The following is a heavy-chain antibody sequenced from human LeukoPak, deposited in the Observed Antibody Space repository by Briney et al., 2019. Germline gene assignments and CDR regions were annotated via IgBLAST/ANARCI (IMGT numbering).Heavy chain of an antibody. V-gene: IGHV1-69*06. CDR1: GGTFSSYA. CDR2: IIPIFGTA. CDR3: AREVATTVTNWFDP. J-gene: IGHJ5*02. Sequence: SVKVSCKASGGTFSSYAISWVRQAPGQGLEWMGGIIPIFGTANYAQKFQGRVTITADKSTSTAYMELSSLRSEDTAVYYCAREVATTVTNWFDPRGQGTLVTVSS. D-gene: IGHD4-17*01.